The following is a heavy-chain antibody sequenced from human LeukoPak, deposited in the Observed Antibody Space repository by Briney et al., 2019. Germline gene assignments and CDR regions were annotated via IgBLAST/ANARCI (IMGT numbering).Heavy chain of an antibody. J-gene: IGHJ6*03. Sequence: ESLKISCKGSGYSFTTYWIGWVRQMPGKGLEWMGIIYPDDSDTRYSPSFQGQVAISVDKSISTAYLQWRSLKASDTAIYYCARAHAIAMAGSSDYFYHYKDVWGKGTSVTVSS. CDR1: GYSFTTYW. CDR3: ARAHAIAMAGSSDYFYHYKDV. D-gene: IGHD6-19*01. V-gene: IGHV5-51*01. CDR2: IYPDDSDT.